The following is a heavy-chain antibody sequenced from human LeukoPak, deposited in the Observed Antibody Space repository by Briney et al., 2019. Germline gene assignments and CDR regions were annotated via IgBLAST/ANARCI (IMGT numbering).Heavy chain of an antibody. CDR2: ISSSSSYI. D-gene: IGHD1-7*01. CDR3: ARMEGWNYLRIWFDP. Sequence: GGSLRLSCAASGFTFSSYSMNWVRQAPGKGLEWVSSISSSSSYIYYADSVKGRFTISRDNAKNSLYLQMNSLRAEDTAVYYCARMEGWNYLRIWFDPWGQGTLVTVSS. V-gene: IGHV3-21*01. CDR1: GFTFSSYS. J-gene: IGHJ5*02.